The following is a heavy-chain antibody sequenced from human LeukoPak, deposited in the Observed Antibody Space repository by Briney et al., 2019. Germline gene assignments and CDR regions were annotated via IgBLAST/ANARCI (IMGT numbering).Heavy chain of an antibody. CDR3: ARDLVGIAVAAPLH. J-gene: IGHJ4*02. CDR1: GYTFTSYA. CDR2: INAGNGNT. V-gene: IGHV1-3*01. Sequence: ASVKVSCKASGYTFTSYAMHWVRQAPGQRLEWMGWINAGNGNTKYSQKFQGRVTITRDTSASTAYMELSNLRSEDTAVYYCARDLVGIAVAAPLHWGQGTLVTVSS. D-gene: IGHD6-19*01.